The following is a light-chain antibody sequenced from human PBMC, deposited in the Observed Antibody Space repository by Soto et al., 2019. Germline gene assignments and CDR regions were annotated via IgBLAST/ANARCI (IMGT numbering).Light chain of an antibody. CDR3: SSYTNINTRACV. CDR1: SGDIGSYNR. V-gene: IGLV2-14*01. Sequence: QSALTQPASVSGSPGQSITISCTGTSGDIGSYNRVSWYQQHPGKAPNLIIYEVTDRPSGGSNRFSGSKSGNTSSLTISGLQAEDEAEYYCSSYTNINTRACVFGTGTKLTVL. CDR2: EVT. J-gene: IGLJ1*01.